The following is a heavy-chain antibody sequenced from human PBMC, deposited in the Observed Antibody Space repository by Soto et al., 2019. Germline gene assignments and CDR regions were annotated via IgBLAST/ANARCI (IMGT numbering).Heavy chain of an antibody. CDR3: ARAIAVAGTSRFDP. J-gene: IGHJ5*02. CDR2: INPNSGGT. CDR1: GYTFTGYY. D-gene: IGHD6-19*01. Sequence: GASVKVSCKASGYTFTGYYMHWVRQAPGQGLEWMRWINPNSGGTNYAQKFQGRVTMTRDTSISTAYMELSRLRSDDTAVYYCARAIAVAGTSRFDPWGQGTLVTVSS. V-gene: IGHV1-2*02.